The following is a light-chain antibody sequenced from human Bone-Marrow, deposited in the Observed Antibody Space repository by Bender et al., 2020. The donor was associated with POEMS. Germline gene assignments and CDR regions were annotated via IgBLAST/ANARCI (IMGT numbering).Light chain of an antibody. CDR2: PSH. CDR1: SSNIGAHA. V-gene: IGLV1-44*01. CDR3: AVWDDSLNGWV. J-gene: IGLJ2*01. Sequence: QSVLTQPPSASGTPGQRVTIPCSGGSSNIGAHAVNWYQHLPGTGPKLLIYPSHRRPSEVPDRFSSSRSGTSASLAISGLQSEDATDYYCAVWDDSLNGWVVGGWTKLTVL.